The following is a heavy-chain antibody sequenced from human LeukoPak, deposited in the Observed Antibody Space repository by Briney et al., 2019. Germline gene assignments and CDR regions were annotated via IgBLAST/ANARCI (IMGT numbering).Heavy chain of an antibody. CDR3: ASWDYGAHAGAFDI. J-gene: IGHJ3*02. CDR2: IYHSGST. Sequence: SETLSLTCTVSGGSISSGGYYWSWIRQPPGKGLEWIGYIYHSGSTYYNPSLKSRVTISVDRSKNQFSLKLSSVTAADTAVYYCASWDYGAHAGAFDIWGQGTMVTVSS. CDR1: GGSISSGGYY. V-gene: IGHV4-30-2*01. D-gene: IGHD4-17*01.